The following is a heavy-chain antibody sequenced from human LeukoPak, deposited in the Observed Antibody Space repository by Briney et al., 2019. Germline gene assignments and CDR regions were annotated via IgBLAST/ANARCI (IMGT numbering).Heavy chain of an antibody. Sequence: PGGSLRLSCAASGFTFSNYGMHWVRQAPGMGLEWVAFIRYDGTNKYYADSVKGRFTISRDSSKNTLYLQMNSLRAEDTAVYYCAKDLRYGRDFDYWGQGTLVTVSS. CDR3: AKDLRYGRDFDY. CDR2: IRYDGTNK. CDR1: GFTFSNYG. V-gene: IGHV3-30*02. J-gene: IGHJ4*02. D-gene: IGHD5-18*01.